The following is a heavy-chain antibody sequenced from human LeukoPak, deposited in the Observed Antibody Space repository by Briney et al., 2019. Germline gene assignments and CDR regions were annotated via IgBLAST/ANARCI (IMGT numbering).Heavy chain of an antibody. V-gene: IGHV4-38-2*01. D-gene: IGHD3-10*01. J-gene: IGHJ3*02. CDR3: ARSDGYGLVGI. CDR1: GYSINSGYH. Sequence: SETLSLTCSVSGYSINSGYHWGWIRQPPGKGLEWIAIMHHTGSTHYNPSLQSRVTISIDTSKNHFSLTLSSVTAADTAVYYCARSDGYGLVGIWGQGTMVTVSS. CDR2: MHHTGST.